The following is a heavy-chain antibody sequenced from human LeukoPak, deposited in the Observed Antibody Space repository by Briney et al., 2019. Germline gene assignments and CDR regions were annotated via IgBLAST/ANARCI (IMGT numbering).Heavy chain of an antibody. D-gene: IGHD3-16*02. V-gene: IGHV3-21*01. CDR2: ISSSSSYI. Sequence: GGSLRLSCAASGFTFSSYAMSWVRQASGKGLEWVSSISSSSSYIYYADSVKGRFTISRDNAKNSLYLQMNSLRAEDTAVYYCARGLGGVISDPFDYWGQGTLVTVSS. CDR3: ARGLGGVISDPFDY. J-gene: IGHJ4*02. CDR1: GFTFSSYA.